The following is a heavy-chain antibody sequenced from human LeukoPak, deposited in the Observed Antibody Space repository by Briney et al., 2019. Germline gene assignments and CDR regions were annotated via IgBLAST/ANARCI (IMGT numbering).Heavy chain of an antibody. CDR2: INPSGGST. V-gene: IGHV1-46*01. CDR1: GYTFTSYY. J-gene: IGHJ4*02. Sequence: ASVKVSCKASGYTFTSYYMHWVRQAPGQGLEWMGIINPSGGSTSYAQKFQGRVTMTRDASTSTVYMELSSLRSEDAAVYYCAREGIAAAALGYWGQGTLVTVSS. D-gene: IGHD6-13*01. CDR3: AREGIAAAALGY.